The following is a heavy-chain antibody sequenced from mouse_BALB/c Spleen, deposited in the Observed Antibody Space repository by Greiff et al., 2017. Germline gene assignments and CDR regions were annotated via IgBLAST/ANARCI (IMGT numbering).Heavy chain of an antibody. CDR1: GFTFSDYY. D-gene: IGHD1-1*01. CDR3: ARDSDYYGSRTGFAY. Sequence: EVHLVESGGGLVKPGGSLKLSCAASGFTFSDYYMYWVRQTPEKRLEWVATISDGGIYTYYPDSVKGRFTISRDNAKNNLYLQMSSLKSEDTAMYYCARDSDYYGSRTGFAYWGQGTLVTVSA. V-gene: IGHV5-4*02. CDR2: ISDGGIYT. J-gene: IGHJ3*01.